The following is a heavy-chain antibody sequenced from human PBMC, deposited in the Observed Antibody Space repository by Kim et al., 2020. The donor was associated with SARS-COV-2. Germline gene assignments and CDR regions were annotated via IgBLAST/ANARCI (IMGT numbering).Heavy chain of an antibody. CDR1: GFTFSDYY. V-gene: IGHV3-11*01. D-gene: IGHD6-13*01. CDR2: ISGSGSDI. CDR3: SRDPRWVDY. J-gene: IGHJ4*02. Sequence: GGSLRLSCAASGFTFSDYYMTWIRQAPGRGLEWVSYISGSGSDINYADSVKGRFNISRDNAKNSLYLQMNSLRVEDTAVYYCSRDPRWVDYWGQGTMVTVSS.